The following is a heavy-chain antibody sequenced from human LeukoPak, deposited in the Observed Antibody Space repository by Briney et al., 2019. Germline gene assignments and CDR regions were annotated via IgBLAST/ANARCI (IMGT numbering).Heavy chain of an antibody. V-gene: IGHV3-23*01. CDR1: GFTFTTYA. CDR2: ISNNGGDT. J-gene: IGHJ3*02. CDR3: AKDQWALIAVAGADAFDI. Sequence: GGSLRLSCAASGFTFTTYAMSWVRQAPGMGLEWVSSISNNGGDTYYADSVKGRFTISRDNSKNTLYLQMNSLRAEDTAVYYCAKDQWALIAVAGADAFDIWGQGTMVTVSS. D-gene: IGHD6-19*01.